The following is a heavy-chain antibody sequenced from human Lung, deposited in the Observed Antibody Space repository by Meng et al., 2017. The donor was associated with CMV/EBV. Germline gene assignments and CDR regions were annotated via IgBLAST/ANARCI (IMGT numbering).Heavy chain of an antibody. CDR1: GFTFGDYY. CDR2: IKSGGIDT. V-gene: IGHV3-11*01. Sequence: LSLTCAASGFTFGDYYMSWIRQAPGKGLEWLSYIKSGGIDTFYADSLKGRFTISRDNAKNLLYLQMKSLTAEDTAVYYCARGPFYGFDYWGQGTLVTVSS. D-gene: IGHD4-17*01. CDR3: ARGPFYGFDY. J-gene: IGHJ4*02.